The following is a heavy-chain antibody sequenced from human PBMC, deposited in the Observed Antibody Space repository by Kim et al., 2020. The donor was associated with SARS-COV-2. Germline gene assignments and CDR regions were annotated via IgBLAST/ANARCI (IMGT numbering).Heavy chain of an antibody. CDR3: ARHQYDWGWRY. D-gene: IGHD3-16*01. J-gene: IGHJ4*02. CDR1: GGSISSSSYY. Sequence: SETLSLTCTVSGGSISSSSYYWGWIRQPPGKGLEWIGSIYYSGSTYYNPSLKSRVTISVDTSKNQFSLKLSSVTAADTAVYYCARHQYDWGWRYWGQGTLVTVSS. V-gene: IGHV4-39*01. CDR2: IYYSGST.